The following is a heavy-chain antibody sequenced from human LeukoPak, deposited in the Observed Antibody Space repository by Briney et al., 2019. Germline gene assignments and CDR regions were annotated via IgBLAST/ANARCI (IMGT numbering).Heavy chain of an antibody. J-gene: IGHJ3*02. CDR3: ARYYYDSSGYDGFSAFDI. CDR1: GGSMSSYY. CDR2: IYYSGST. Sequence: PSETLSLTCIVSGGSMSSYYWSWIRQPPGKGLEWIGYIYYSGSTNYNPSLKSRVTISVDTSKNQFSLKLSSVTAADTAVYYCARYYYDSSGYDGFSAFDIWGQGTMVTVSS. D-gene: IGHD3-22*01. V-gene: IGHV4-59*01.